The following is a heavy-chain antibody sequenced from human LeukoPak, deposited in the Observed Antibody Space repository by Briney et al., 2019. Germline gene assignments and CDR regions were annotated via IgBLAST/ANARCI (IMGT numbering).Heavy chain of an antibody. Sequence: GGSLRLSCSASGFTFSRYAMHWVRQAPGKGLEYVSSINNNGDSTYYSDSVKARLTISRDNSKNTLFLQMASLRAEDTAVYYCVKTMMTFGGVIRTDAFDIWGQGTMVIVSS. CDR3: VKTMMTFGGVIRTDAFDI. CDR1: GFTFSRYA. CDR2: INNNGDST. V-gene: IGHV3-64D*06. D-gene: IGHD3-16*01. J-gene: IGHJ3*02.